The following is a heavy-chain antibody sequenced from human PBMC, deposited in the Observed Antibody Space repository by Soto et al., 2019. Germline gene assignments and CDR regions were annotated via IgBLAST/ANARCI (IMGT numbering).Heavy chain of an antibody. CDR2: ISRDSGTI. J-gene: IGHJ6*02. V-gene: IGHV3-9*01. CDR1: GFSFNEYS. CDR3: AKSLLTGEICGHHRLEV. D-gene: IGHD3-16*01. Sequence: PLRLSCVASGFSFNEYSMHWVRQAPGEGLELVSGISRDSGTIDYADSVKGRFTISRDNAKNSLYLQMNSLGAEDTALYYCAKSLLTGEICGHHRLEVWCQGTTVTVSS.